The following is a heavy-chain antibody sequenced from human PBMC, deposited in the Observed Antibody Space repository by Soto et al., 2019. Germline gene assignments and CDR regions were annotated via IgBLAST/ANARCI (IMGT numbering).Heavy chain of an antibody. CDR3: SVAATPILYWFDP. J-gene: IGHJ5*02. D-gene: IGHD2-15*01. V-gene: IGHV3-49*03. CDR2: IRSKAYGGKT. Sequence: GGSLRLSCTASGFTFGDYAMSWFRQAPGKGLEWVGFIRSKAYGGKTEYAASVKGRFTISRDDSKSIAYLQMNSLKTEDTAVYYCSVAATPILYWFDPWGQGTLVTVSS. CDR1: GFTFGDYA.